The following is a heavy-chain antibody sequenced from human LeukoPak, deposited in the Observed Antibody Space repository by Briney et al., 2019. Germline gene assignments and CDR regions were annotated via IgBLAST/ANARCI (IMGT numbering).Heavy chain of an antibody. D-gene: IGHD2-2*02. J-gene: IGHJ4*02. CDR1: GFTFSNYA. CDR3: ARVLDVLVPAAILDY. V-gene: IGHV3-23*01. Sequence: GGSLRLSCAASGFTFSNYAMSWVRQAPGRGLEWVSAISTSGGSTYYADSVKGRFTISRDNSKNTLHLQMTSLRAEAPAVYHCARVLDVLVPAAILDYWGQGTLVTVSS. CDR2: ISTSGGST.